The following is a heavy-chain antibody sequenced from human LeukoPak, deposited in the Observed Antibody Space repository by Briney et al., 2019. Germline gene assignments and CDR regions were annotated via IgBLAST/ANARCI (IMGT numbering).Heavy chain of an antibody. V-gene: IGHV4-59*01. J-gene: IGHJ4*02. Sequence: SETLSLTCTVSGGSISSYYWSWIRQPPGKGLEWIGYIYYSGSTNYNPSLKSRVTISVDTSKNQFSLKLSSVTAADTAVYYCTRGGRRGYSYGTLDYWGQGTLVTVSS. CDR1: GGSISSYY. D-gene: IGHD5-18*01. CDR2: IYYSGST. CDR3: TRGGRRGYSYGTLDY.